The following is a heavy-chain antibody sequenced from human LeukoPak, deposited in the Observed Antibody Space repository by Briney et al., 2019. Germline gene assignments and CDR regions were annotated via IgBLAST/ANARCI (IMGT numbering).Heavy chain of an antibody. CDR2: INHSGST. J-gene: IGHJ6*02. D-gene: IGHD6-19*01. CDR3: ATRRYSSNWEVGWDYYGVDV. V-gene: IGHV4-34*01. Sequence: SETLSLTCAAYGGSFSGYYWSWIRQPPGKGLEWIGEINHSGSTNYNPSLKSRVTISVDTSKRQLSLKLISVTAADTAIYYCATRRYSSNWEVGWDYYGVDVWGQGTTVTVSS. CDR1: GGSFSGYY.